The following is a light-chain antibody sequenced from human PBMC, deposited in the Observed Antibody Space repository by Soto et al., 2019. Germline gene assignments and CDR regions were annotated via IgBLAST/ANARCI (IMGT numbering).Light chain of an antibody. CDR1: QGISSY. CDR2: DAS. Sequence: AIRMTQSPSSLSASTADRFTITFRASQGISSYLAWYQQKPGKAPKVLIYDASSLESGVPSRFSGSGSATEFILTISSLQPDDFATYHCQHYGGVWTFGQGTKVDIK. CDR3: QHYGGVWT. V-gene: IGKV1-8*01. J-gene: IGKJ1*01.